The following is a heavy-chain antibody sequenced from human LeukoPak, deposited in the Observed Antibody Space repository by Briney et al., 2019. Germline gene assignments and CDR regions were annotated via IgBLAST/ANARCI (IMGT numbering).Heavy chain of an antibody. Sequence: PSETLSLTCAVYGGSFSGYYWSWIRQPPGKGLEWIGEINHSGSTNYNPSLKSRVTISVDMSKNQFSLKLSSVTAADTAVYYCARDPMSSSWLPLAWFDPWGQGTLVTVSS. V-gene: IGHV4-34*01. D-gene: IGHD6-13*01. CDR3: ARDPMSSSWLPLAWFDP. CDR2: INHSGST. J-gene: IGHJ5*02. CDR1: GGSFSGYY.